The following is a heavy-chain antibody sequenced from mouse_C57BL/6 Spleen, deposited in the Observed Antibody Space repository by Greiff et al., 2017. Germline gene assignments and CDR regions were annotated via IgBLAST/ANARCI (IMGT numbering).Heavy chain of an antibody. Sequence: QVQLKESGPELVKPGASVKISCKASGYAFSSSWMNWVKQRPGKGLEWIGRIYPGDGDTNYNGKFKGKATLTADKSSSTAYMQLSSLTSEDSAVYFWARNTTVDWYFDVWGTGTTVTVSS. V-gene: IGHV1-82*01. D-gene: IGHD1-1*01. CDR3: ARNTTVDWYFDV. CDR2: IYPGDGDT. J-gene: IGHJ1*03. CDR1: GYAFSSSW.